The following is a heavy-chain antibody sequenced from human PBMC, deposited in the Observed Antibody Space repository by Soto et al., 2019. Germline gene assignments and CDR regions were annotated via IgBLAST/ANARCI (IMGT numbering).Heavy chain of an antibody. J-gene: IGHJ5*02. Sequence: ASVKVSCKASGYTFTTFGISWVRQAPGQGLEWVGWISANNGNTKYSQKFQGRVSLTTETSASTAYMELRSLRSDDTAIYYCARDPHEFWTSYWFDPWGQGTPVTVSS. CDR3: ARDPHEFWTSYWFDP. V-gene: IGHV1-18*01. CDR2: ISANNGNT. D-gene: IGHD3-3*01. CDR1: GYTFTTFG.